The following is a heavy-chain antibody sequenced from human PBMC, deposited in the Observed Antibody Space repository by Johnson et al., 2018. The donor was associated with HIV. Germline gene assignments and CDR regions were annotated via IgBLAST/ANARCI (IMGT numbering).Heavy chain of an antibody. Sequence: VIQPGRSLRLSCAASGFTFSSYAMHWVRQAPGKGLEWVAVISYDGSNKYYADSVKGRFTISRDNSKNTLYLQMNSLRAEDTAVYYCATSSTVVTPHDIWGQGTMVTVSS. CDR2: ISYDGSNK. CDR3: ATSSTVVTPHDI. J-gene: IGHJ3*02. V-gene: IGHV3-30-3*01. CDR1: GFTFSSYA. D-gene: IGHD4-23*01.